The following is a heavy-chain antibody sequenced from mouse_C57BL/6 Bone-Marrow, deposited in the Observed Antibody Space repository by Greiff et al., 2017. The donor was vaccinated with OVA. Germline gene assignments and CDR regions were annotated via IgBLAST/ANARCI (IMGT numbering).Heavy chain of an antibody. CDR3: ASQTGDFDY. J-gene: IGHJ2*01. CDR1: GYTFTSYW. Sequence: VQLQQPGAELVKPGASVKLSCNASGYTFTSYWITWLKQRPGQGLVWIVDIYPVSGSTNYNEKFKSKATLTVDTSSSTSYMQLSSLTSEDSAVYYCASQTGDFDYWGQGTTLTVSS. CDR2: IYPVSGST. D-gene: IGHD4-1*01. V-gene: IGHV1-55*01.